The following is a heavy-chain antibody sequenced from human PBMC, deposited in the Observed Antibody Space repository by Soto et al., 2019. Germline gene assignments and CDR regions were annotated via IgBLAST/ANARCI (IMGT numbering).Heavy chain of an antibody. D-gene: IGHD1-1*01. CDR2: IYHSGTA. CDR3: ARGRGTYTDY. J-gene: IGHJ4*02. CDR1: GDSISSGGYL. Sequence: QVQLQESGPGLVKPSQTLSLTCIVSGDSISSGGYLWTWIRQYPGKGLEWMGYIYHSGTAFYNPSLKSRLXIXXDTSNNPFSRRLSSVTAADTAVYYCARGRGTYTDYWGQGTLVIVSS. V-gene: IGHV4-31*03.